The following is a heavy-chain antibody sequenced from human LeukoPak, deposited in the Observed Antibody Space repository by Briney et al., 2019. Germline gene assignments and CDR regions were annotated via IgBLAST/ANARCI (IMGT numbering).Heavy chain of an antibody. CDR2: IYSGGST. D-gene: IGHD3-22*01. CDR1: GFTFSSYA. Sequence: GGSLRLSCAASGFTFSSYAMSWVRQAPGKGLEWVSVIYSGGSTYYADSVKGRFTISRDNSKNTLYLQMNSLRAEDTAVYYCARQPSTKYYYDSSGDPIGDYWGQGTLVTVSS. CDR3: ARQPSTKYYYDSSGDPIGDY. V-gene: IGHV3-66*04. J-gene: IGHJ4*02.